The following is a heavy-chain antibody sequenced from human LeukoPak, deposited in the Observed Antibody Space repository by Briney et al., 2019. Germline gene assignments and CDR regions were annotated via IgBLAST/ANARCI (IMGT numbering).Heavy chain of an antibody. CDR3: ARRTRGTYQFDY. D-gene: IGHD1-7*01. J-gene: IGHJ4*02. CDR2: IYYSGST. V-gene: IGHV4-59*01. Sequence: SETLSLTCTVSGGSISGYYWSWIRQPPGKGLEWIGYIYYSGSTDYSPSLKSRVTISVDTSKNQFSLKLSSVTAADTAVYYCARRTRGTYQFDYWGQGTLVTVSS. CDR1: GGSISGYY.